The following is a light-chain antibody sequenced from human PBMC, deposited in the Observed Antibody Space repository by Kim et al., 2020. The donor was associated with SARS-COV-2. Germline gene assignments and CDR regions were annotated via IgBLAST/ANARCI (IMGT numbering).Light chain of an antibody. CDR1: SSNIGSNT. J-gene: IGLJ2*01. CDR3: AAWDDSLNGPV. Sequence: QPVLTQPPSASGTPGQRVTISRSGSSSNIGSNTVNWYQQLPGTAPKLLIYSNNQRPSGVPDRFSGSKSGTSASLAISGLQSEDEADYYCAAWDDSLNGPVFGGGTKLTVL. V-gene: IGLV1-44*01. CDR2: SNN.